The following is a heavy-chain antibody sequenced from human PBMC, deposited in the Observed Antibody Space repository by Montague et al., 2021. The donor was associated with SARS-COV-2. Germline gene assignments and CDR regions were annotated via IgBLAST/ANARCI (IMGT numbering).Heavy chain of an antibody. Sequence: SLRLSCAASGFTFNSYAMHWVRQAPGKGLEWVAVISYDGSNKYYADSVKGRFTISRDNSKNTLYLQMNSLIAEDTAVYYCAKDNYYYDWGSYRYVYWGQGTLVTVSS. J-gene: IGHJ4*02. CDR2: ISYDGSNK. CDR3: AKDNYYYDWGSYRYVY. CDR1: GFTFNSYA. V-gene: IGHV3-30*04. D-gene: IGHD3-16*02.